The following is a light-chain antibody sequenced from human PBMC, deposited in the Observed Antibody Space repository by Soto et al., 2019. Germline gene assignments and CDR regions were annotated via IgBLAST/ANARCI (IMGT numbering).Light chain of an antibody. Sequence: DIQMTQSPSSLSASVGDIVTITCRASQSISSYLNWYQQKPGKAPKLPIYAASSLQSGVPSRFSGSGSGTDFTLTISSLQPEDFATYYCQQSYSTPLTFGGGTKVEIK. CDR1: QSISSY. V-gene: IGKV1-39*01. J-gene: IGKJ4*01. CDR3: QQSYSTPLT. CDR2: AAS.